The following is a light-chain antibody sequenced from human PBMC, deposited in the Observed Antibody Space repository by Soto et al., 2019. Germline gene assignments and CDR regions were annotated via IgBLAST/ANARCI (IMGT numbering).Light chain of an antibody. CDR3: QQSYSTLPLP. J-gene: IGKJ5*01. CDR1: QSISSY. CDR2: AAS. V-gene: IGKV1-39*01. Sequence: DIQMTQSPSSLSASVGDRVTITCRASQSISSYLNWYQQKPGKAPKLLIYAASSLQSGVPSRFGGSGSGTDFTLTISSLQPEDFATYYCQQSYSTLPLPFGQGTRLEIK.